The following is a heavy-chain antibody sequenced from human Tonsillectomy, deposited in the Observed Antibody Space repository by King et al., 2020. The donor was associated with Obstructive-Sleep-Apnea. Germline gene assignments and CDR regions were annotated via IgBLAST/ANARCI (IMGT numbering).Heavy chain of an antibody. V-gene: IGHV3-64*01. CDR2: ISGNGGST. Sequence: VQLVESGGGLVQPGGSLRLSCAASGFTFSSYAMHWVRQAPGKGLEYVSAISGNGGSTYYANSVKGRFTISRDNSKNTPYLQMGSLRTEDMAVYYCAREARTGGSYPGWGQGTLVTVSS. CDR3: AREARTGGSYPG. CDR1: GFTFSSYA. J-gene: IGHJ4*02. D-gene: IGHD1-26*01.